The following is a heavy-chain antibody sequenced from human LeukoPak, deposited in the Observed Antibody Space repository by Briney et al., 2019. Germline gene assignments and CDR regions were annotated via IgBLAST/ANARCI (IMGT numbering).Heavy chain of an antibody. CDR3: AKDRSLWFGELQN. CDR2: IHGSGGST. CDR1: GFTFSSYA. V-gene: IGHV3-23*01. D-gene: IGHD3-10*01. Sequence: GGSLKLSCAASGFTFSSYAMSWVRQAPGKGLEWVSGIHGSGGSTYYADSVKGRFTISRDNSKNTVYVEMNSLRAEDTALYYCAKDRSLWFGELQNWGQGTLVTVSS. J-gene: IGHJ4*02.